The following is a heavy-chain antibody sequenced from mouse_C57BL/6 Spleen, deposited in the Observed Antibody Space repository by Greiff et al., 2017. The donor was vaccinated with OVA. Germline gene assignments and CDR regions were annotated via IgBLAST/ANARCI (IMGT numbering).Heavy chain of an antibody. D-gene: IGHD1-1*01. CDR2: IYPGGGYT. V-gene: IGHV1-63*01. CDR3: ARSGSSPSMDY. Sequence: VQLQESGAELVRPGTSVKMSCKASGYTFTNYWIGWAKQRPGHGLEWIGDIYPGGGYTNYNEKFKGKATLTADKSSSTAYMQFSSLTSEDSAIYYCARSGSSPSMDYWGQGTSVTVSS. J-gene: IGHJ4*01. CDR1: GYTFTNYW.